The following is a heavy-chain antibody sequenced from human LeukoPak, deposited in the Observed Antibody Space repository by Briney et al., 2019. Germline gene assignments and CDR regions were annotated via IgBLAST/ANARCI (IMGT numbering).Heavy chain of an antibody. CDR1: GGSFSGYY. J-gene: IGHJ5*02. Sequence: SETLSLTCAVYGGSFSGYYWSWIRQPPGKGLEWIGEINHSGSTNYNPSLKSRVTISVDTSKNQFSLKLSSVTAADTAVYYCARGGRSYSSSWTQWFDPWGQGTLVTVSS. CDR2: INHSGST. V-gene: IGHV4-34*01. D-gene: IGHD6-13*01. CDR3: ARGGRSYSSSWTQWFDP.